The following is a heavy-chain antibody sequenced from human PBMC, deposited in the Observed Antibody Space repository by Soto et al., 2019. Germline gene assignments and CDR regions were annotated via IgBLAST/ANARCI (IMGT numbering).Heavy chain of an antibody. V-gene: IGHV1-3*01. Sequence: QAQLVQSGAEVKKPGASVKVSCKASGYSFTDFAMHWVRLASGQRLEWMGWINADKGDTKYSPKFKGRVTITRDTSATTVYMELRSLRSEDTAVYYCARGPLSGVATIWDYANWFDPWGQGSLVTVST. CDR2: INADKGDT. CDR3: ARGPLSGVATIWDYANWFDP. D-gene: IGHD5-12*01. J-gene: IGHJ5*02. CDR1: GYSFTDFA.